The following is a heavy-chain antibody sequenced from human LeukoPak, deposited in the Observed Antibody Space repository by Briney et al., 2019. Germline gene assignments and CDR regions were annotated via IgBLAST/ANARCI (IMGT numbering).Heavy chain of an antibody. CDR1: GFTFSSYS. Sequence: GGSLRLSCAASGFTFSSYSMNWVRQAPGKGLEWVSSISSSSSYIYYADSVKGRFTISRDNAKNSLYLQMNSLRAEDTAVYYCARAYSSSWYDQDAFDIWAKGQWSPSPQ. CDR3: ARAYSSSWYDQDAFDI. J-gene: IGHJ3*02. D-gene: IGHD6-13*01. CDR2: ISSSSSYI. V-gene: IGHV3-21*01.